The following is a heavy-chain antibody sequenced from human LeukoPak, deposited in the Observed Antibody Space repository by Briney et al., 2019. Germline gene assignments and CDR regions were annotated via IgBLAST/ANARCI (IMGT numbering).Heavy chain of an antibody. D-gene: IGHD3-10*01. CDR2: ISGTGYNT. V-gene: IGHV3-23*01. CDR3: AKHVSGSLFYFDY. CDR1: GFTFRNCA. Sequence: PGGSLRLSCAASGFTFRNCAVSWVRQAPGKGLECVSGISGTGYNTYYAASVKGRFTISRDNSKNTLYLQMNSLGAEDTAVYYCAKHVSGSLFYFDYWGQRTLVTVSS. J-gene: IGHJ4*02.